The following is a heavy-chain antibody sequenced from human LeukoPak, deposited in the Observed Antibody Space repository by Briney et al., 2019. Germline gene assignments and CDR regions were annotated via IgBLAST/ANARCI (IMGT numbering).Heavy chain of an antibody. V-gene: IGHV3-7*03. J-gene: IGHJ4*02. D-gene: IGHD2-15*01. CDR2: IKQDGSEK. Sequence: PGGSLRLSCAASGFTFSTFWMSWVRQAPGKGLEWVANIKQDGSEKYYVDSVKGRFTISRDNAKNSLYLQMNSLRAEDTALYYCAKDGRRYCSGGSCYFDYWGQGTLVTVSS. CDR1: GFTFSTFW. CDR3: AKDGRRYCSGGSCYFDY.